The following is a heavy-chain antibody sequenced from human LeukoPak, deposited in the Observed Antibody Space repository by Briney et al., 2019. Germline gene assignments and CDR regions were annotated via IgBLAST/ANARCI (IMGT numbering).Heavy chain of an antibody. J-gene: IGHJ5*02. Sequence: GGSLRLSCAASGFTFNSYGMHWVRQAPGKGLGWVAFIQYAGSDKYYTDSVKGRFTISRDNAKNSLYLQMDSLTAEDTAVHYCVRAYHPGGWFDPWGQGTLVTVSS. CDR1: GFTFNSYG. CDR2: IQYAGSDK. D-gene: IGHD2-21*01. V-gene: IGHV3-30*02. CDR3: VRAYHPGGWFDP.